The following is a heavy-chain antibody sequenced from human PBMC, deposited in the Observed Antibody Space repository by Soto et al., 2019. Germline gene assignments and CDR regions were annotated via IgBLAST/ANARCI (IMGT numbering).Heavy chain of an antibody. CDR2: NIPMFGTT. J-gene: IGHJ6*02. V-gene: IGHV1-69*12. D-gene: IGHD3-22*01. CDR3: TRCGIRYHSIGFYLGIDGMDV. CDR1: GGTFNNYA. Sequence: QVQLVQSGAEVKKPESSVRVSCKASGGTFNNYAITWVRQAPGQGLEWMGGNIPMFGTTNYAEKFQGRVTLTAADSTNTAYMERTSLRSEDTAVYYCTRCGIRYHSIGFYLGIDGMDVWGQGTTVIVSS.